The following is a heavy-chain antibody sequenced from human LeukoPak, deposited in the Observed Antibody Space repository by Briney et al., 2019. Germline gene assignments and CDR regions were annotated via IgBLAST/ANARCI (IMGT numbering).Heavy chain of an antibody. CDR1: GGSISSYY. Sequence: SETLSLTCTVSGGSISSYYWSWIRQPPGKGLEWIGYIYYSGSTSYNPSLKSRVTISVDTSKNQFSLKLSSVTAADTAVYSCARHRVAAQGLFDYWGQGTLVTVSS. V-gene: IGHV4-59*08. D-gene: IGHD6-13*01. J-gene: IGHJ4*02. CDR2: IYYSGST. CDR3: ARHRVAAQGLFDY.